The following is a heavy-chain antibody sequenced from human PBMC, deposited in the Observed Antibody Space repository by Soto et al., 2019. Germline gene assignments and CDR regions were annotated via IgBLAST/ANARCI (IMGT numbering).Heavy chain of an antibody. V-gene: IGHV3-30*18. CDR1: GFTFSSYG. J-gene: IGHJ4*02. Sequence: GGSLRLSCAASGFTFSSYGMHWVRQAPGKGLEWVAVISYGGSNKYYADSVKGRSTISRDNSKNTLYLQMDSLRAEDTAVYYCAKGEVRGIIPSYFDYWGLGTLVTVSS. CDR2: ISYGGSNK. D-gene: IGHD3-10*01. CDR3: AKGEVRGIIPSYFDY.